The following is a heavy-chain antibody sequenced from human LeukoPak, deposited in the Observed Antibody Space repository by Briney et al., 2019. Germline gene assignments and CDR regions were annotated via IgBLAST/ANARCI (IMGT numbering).Heavy chain of an antibody. CDR1: GFTFSDYY. Sequence: GGSLRLSCAASGFTFSDYYMSWIRQAPGKGLEWVSYISSSGSTIYYADSVKGRFTISRDNAKNSLYLQMNSLRAEDTAVYYCARVRGIVVVPAAIRGGYYFDYWGQGTLVTVSS. J-gene: IGHJ4*02. V-gene: IGHV3-11*01. CDR2: ISSSGSTI. CDR3: ARVRGIVVVPAAIRGGYYFDY. D-gene: IGHD2-2*02.